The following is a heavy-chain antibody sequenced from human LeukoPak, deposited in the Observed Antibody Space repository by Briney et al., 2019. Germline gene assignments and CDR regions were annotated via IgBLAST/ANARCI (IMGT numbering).Heavy chain of an antibody. D-gene: IGHD3-9*01. CDR3: AREKYYDILTGYYPNYFDY. J-gene: IGHJ4*02. V-gene: IGHV4-31*03. CDR1: GGSISSGGYY. Sequence: SQTLSLTCTVSGGSISSGGYYWSWIRQHPGKGLEWIGYIYYSGSTYYNPSLKSRVTISVDTSKNQFSLKLSSVTAADTAVYYCAREKYYDILTGYYPNYFDYWGQGTLVTVSS. CDR2: IYYSGST.